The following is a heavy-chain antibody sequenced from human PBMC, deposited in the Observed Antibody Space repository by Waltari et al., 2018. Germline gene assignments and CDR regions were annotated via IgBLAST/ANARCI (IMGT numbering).Heavy chain of an antibody. CDR2: INHSGST. J-gene: IGHJ3*02. CDR1: GGSFSDYY. V-gene: IGHV4-34*01. D-gene: IGHD7-27*01. CDR3: ARVGTSAFDI. Sequence: QVQLQQWGAGLLKPSETLSLTCAVYGGSFSDYYWNLIRQPPGKGLEWIGQINHSGSTNYHPSLKSRVTMSVDTSKNQFSLNVISVTAADTAVYYCARVGTSAFDIWGQGTVVTVSS.